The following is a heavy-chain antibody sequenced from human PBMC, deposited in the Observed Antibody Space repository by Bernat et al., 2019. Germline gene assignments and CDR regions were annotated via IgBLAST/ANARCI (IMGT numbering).Heavy chain of an antibody. J-gene: IGHJ2*01. Sequence: QVQLVESGGGVVQPGRSLRLSCASSGFTFRNFGMHWVRQPPGKGLEWVAIIWDDGSNKYYADSVKGRFTISRDNSRNTVYLQMNSLRAEDTAVHYCARHIGSCSGGSCSDWYFDLWGRGTLVTVSS. CDR3: ARHIGSCSGGSCSDWYFDL. CDR2: IWDDGSNK. D-gene: IGHD2-15*01. V-gene: IGHV3-33*01. CDR1: GFTFRNFG.